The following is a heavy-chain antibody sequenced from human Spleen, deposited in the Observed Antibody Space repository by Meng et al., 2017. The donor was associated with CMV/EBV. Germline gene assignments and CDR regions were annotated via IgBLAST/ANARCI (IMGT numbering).Heavy chain of an antibody. CDR1: GGSISSYY. CDR2: IYYSGST. D-gene: IGHD6-13*01. Sequence: SETLSLTCTVSGGSISSYYWSWIRQPSGKGLEWIGYIYYSGSTNYNPSLKSRVTLSVDTSKNQFSLKLSSVTAADTAVYYCARGHIAAAGADWFDPWGQGTLVTVS. J-gene: IGHJ5*02. CDR3: ARGHIAAAGADWFDP. V-gene: IGHV4-59*01.